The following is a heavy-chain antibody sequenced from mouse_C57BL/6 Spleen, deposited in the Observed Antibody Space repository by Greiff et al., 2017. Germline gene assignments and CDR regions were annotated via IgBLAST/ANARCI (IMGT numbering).Heavy chain of an antibody. V-gene: IGHV1-55*01. Sequence: QVQLQQSGAELVKPGASVKMSCKASGYTFTSYWMTWVKQRPGQGLEWIGQIYPGSGSTNYNEKFKSNATLTVDTSSSTAYMQLSSLTSEDSAVYYCARTQYYYFDYWGKGTTLTVSS. D-gene: IGHD5-1*01. J-gene: IGHJ2*01. CDR2: IYPGSGST. CDR3: ARTQYYYFDY. CDR1: GYTFTSYW.